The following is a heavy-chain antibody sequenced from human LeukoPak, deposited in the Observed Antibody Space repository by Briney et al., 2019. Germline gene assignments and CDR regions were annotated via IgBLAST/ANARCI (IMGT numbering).Heavy chain of an antibody. CDR3: ARHPAMARGVIITTPGNVDY. D-gene: IGHD3-10*01. V-gene: IGHV4-39*01. Sequence: PSETLSLTCTVSGGSISSSSYYWGWIRQPPGKGLEWIGSIYYSGSTYYNPSLKSRVTISVDTSKNQFSLKLSSVTAADTAVYYCARHPAMARGVIITTPGNVDYWGQGTLVTVSS. CDR1: GGSISSSSYY. CDR2: IYYSGST. J-gene: IGHJ4*02.